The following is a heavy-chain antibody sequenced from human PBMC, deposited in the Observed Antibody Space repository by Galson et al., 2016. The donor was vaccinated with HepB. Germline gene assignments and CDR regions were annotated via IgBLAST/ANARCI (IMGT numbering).Heavy chain of an antibody. CDR2: IYYGGST. D-gene: IGHD3-16*01. V-gene: IGHV4-31*03. CDR1: GGSISSGSYY. J-gene: IGHJ5*02. Sequence: TLSLTCTVSGGSISSGSYYWTWIRQHPGKGLEWIGYIYYGGSTYYNPSLKSRIPLSADTSKNQFSLNLSPVTAADTAVYSCARRLRFGEWWFDPWGQGTLVTVSS. CDR3: ARRLRFGEWWFDP.